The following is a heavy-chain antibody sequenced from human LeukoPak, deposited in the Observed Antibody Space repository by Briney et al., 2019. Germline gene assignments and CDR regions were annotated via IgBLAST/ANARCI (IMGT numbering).Heavy chain of an antibody. CDR2: IKQDGSEK. D-gene: IGHD6-13*01. Sequence: GGSLRLSCAASGFTFSSYWMSWVRQAPGKGLEWVANIKQDGSEKYYVDSVKGRFTISRDNAKNSLYLQMNRLRAEDTAVYYCARDSGIAAAGDFDIWGQGTMVTVSS. V-gene: IGHV3-7*01. CDR3: ARDSGIAAAGDFDI. CDR1: GFTFSSYW. J-gene: IGHJ3*02.